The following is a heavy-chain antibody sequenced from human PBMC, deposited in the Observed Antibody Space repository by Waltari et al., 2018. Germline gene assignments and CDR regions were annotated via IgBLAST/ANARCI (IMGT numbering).Heavy chain of an antibody. CDR3: AKDHYGSGSYSRYYYYGMDV. CDR1: GFTFDDYT. D-gene: IGHD3-10*01. V-gene: IGHV3-43*01. J-gene: IGHJ6*02. Sequence: EVQLVESGGVVVQPGGSLRLSCAASGFTFDDYTMHWVRQAPGKGLEWVSLMSLDGGSTYYADSVKGRFTISRDNSKNSLYLQMNSLRTEDTALYYCAKDHYGSGSYSRYYYYGMDVWGQGTTVTVSS. CDR2: MSLDGGST.